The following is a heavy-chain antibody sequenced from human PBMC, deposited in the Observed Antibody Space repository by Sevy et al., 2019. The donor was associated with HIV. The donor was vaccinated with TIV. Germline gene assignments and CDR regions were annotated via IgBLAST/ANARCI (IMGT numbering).Heavy chain of an antibody. Sequence: GGYLRLSCAVSGFAVSDNCMSWVRQSPGKGLEWVSVIFSGGRTSYADSVKGQFTVSRDGSKNTLYLQMDNLRAEDTATYYCARDRVVHNDYIFVAYYYGMDVWGQGTTVTVSS. CDR2: IFSGGRT. J-gene: IGHJ6*02. V-gene: IGHV3-53*01. D-gene: IGHD4-4*01. CDR3: ARDRVVHNDYIFVAYYYGMDV. CDR1: GFAVSDNC.